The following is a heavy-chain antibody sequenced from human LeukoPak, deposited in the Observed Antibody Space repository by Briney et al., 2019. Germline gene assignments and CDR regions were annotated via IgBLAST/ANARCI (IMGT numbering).Heavy chain of an antibody. Sequence: ASVKVSCKASGYTFTSYGISWVRQAPGQGLEWMGWISAYNGNTNYAQKLQGRVTMTTDTPTSTAYMELRSLRSDDTAVYYCARDISSSWYYDWFDPWGQGTLVTVSS. D-gene: IGHD6-13*01. CDR3: ARDISSSWYYDWFDP. CDR1: GYTFTSYG. V-gene: IGHV1-18*01. CDR2: ISAYNGNT. J-gene: IGHJ5*02.